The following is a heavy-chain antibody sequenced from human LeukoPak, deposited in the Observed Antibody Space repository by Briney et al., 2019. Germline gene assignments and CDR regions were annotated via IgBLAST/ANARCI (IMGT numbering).Heavy chain of an antibody. V-gene: IGHV4-59*01. CDR1: GGSISSYY. CDR3: ARGDQLLWDNWFDP. Sequence: SETLPLTCTVSGGSISSYYWSWIRQPPAKGLEWIGYIYYSGSTNYKPSLQSRLPISVDTSKNQFSLKLSSVIAADTAVYYCARGDQLLWDNWFDPWGQGTLVTVSS. J-gene: IGHJ5*02. D-gene: IGHD2-2*01. CDR2: IYYSGST.